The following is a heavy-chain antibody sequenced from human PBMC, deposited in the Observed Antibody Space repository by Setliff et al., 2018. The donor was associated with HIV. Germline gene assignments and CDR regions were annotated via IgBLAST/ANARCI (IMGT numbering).Heavy chain of an antibody. D-gene: IGHD6-19*01. J-gene: IGHJ4*02. CDR3: ARDGADSGWDFDY. V-gene: IGHV3-21*01. CDR2: ISSSSTYI. CDR1: GFTFSNYD. Sequence: PGGSLRLSCVASGFTFSNYDMIWVRQAPGKGLEWVSSISSSSTYIYYGDSLKGRFTISRDNAKNSLYLQMNSLRAEDTAVYYCARDGADSGWDFDYWGQGTLVTVSS.